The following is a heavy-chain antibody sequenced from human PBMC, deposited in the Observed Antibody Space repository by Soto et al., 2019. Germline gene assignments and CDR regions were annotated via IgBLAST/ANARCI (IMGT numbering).Heavy chain of an antibody. J-gene: IGHJ4*02. CDR1: GYRFTNYW. D-gene: IGHD6-13*01. CDR2: IYPGDSDA. Sequence: GESLKISCKGSGYRFTNYWIGWVRQMPGKGLEWMGIIYPGDSDARYSPSFQGHVTISADKSINTAYLQWSSLKASDTAMYYCARLQAAAGDNDLTFDYWGQGTLVTVSS. V-gene: IGHV5-51*01. CDR3: ARLQAAAGDNDLTFDY.